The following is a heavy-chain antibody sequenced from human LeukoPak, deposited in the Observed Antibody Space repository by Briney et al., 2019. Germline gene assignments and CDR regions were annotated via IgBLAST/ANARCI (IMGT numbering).Heavy chain of an antibody. V-gene: IGHV1-3*04. J-gene: IGHJ6*01. CDR1: VYTFSGYA. Sequence: ASVKVSCKAPVYTFSGYAMHSVRPAPGQRREWRGWINSGNGDTKYSQKLQGRVTITRDTSASTPYMGLSSLRSEGTAVYYSARDFLYYYRMEVWGQETTVRVS. CDR2: INSGNGDT. CDR3: ARDFLYYYRMEV. D-gene: IGHD2/OR15-2a*01.